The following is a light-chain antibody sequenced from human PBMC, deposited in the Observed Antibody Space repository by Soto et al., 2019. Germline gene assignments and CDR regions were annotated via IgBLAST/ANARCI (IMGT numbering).Light chain of an antibody. CDR3: AALDDSHVV. CDR1: SSNIGSNY. V-gene: IGLV1-47*01. CDR2: RNN. Sequence: QSVLTQPPSASGTPGQRVTISCSGSSSNIGSNYVYWYQQLPGTAPKLLIYRNNQRPSGVPDRFSGSKSGTSASLAISGLRSEDEADYYCAALDDSHVVFGGGTKLTVL. J-gene: IGLJ2*01.